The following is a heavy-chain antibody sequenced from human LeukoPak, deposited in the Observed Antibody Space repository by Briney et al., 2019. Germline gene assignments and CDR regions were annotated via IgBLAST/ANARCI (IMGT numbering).Heavy chain of an antibody. D-gene: IGHD5-24*01. CDR2: INHSGST. CDR1: GGSFSGYY. J-gene: IGHJ4*02. CDR3: AIRRDGYNSIGY. Sequence: KTSETLSLTCAVYGGSFSGYYWSWIRQPPGKGLEWIGEINHSGSTNCNPSLKSRVTISVDTSKNQFSLKLSSVTAADTAVYYCAIRRDGYNSIGYWGQGTLVTVSS. V-gene: IGHV4-34*01.